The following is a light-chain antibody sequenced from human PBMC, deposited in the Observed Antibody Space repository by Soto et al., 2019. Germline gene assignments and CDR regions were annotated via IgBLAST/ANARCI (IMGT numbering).Light chain of an antibody. Sequence: DIQMTQSPSTLSASLGDSVTISCRASQNIARFLNWYQQKPGKAPKLLIFAASSLQSGVPSRFSGSGSGTDFTLTISSLQPEDSATYYCQQTYSTPITFGQGTRLEI. CDR2: AAS. J-gene: IGKJ5*01. V-gene: IGKV1-39*01. CDR3: QQTYSTPIT. CDR1: QNIARF.